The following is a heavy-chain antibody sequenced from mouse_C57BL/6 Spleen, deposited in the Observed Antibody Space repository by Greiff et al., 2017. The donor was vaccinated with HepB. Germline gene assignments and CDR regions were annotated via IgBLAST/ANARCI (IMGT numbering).Heavy chain of an antibody. CDR2: INPNNGGT. D-gene: IGHD2-2*01. Sequence: VQLQQSGPELVKPGASVKISCKASGYTFTDYYMNWVKQSHGKSLEWIGDINPNNGGTSYNQKFKGKATLTVDKSSSTAYMELRSLTSEDSAVYYCARRAYGYDNYAMDYWGQGTSVTVSS. CDR3: ARRAYGYDNYAMDY. J-gene: IGHJ4*01. CDR1: GYTFTDYY. V-gene: IGHV1-26*01.